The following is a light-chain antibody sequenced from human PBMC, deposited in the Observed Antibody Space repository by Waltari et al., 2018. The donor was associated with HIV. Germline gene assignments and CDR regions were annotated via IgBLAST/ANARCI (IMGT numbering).Light chain of an antibody. CDR3: VGWDNRLSGYV. J-gene: IGLJ1*01. CDR2: KDT. V-gene: IGLV1-47*01. CDR1: GSHIENVN. Sequence: QSVLTPPPSASGTPGQRVTISCSGSGSHIENVNVYWYQQLTGETPRLLIYKDTQRPSGVPYRFTGSKAGTSASLASSGLRSEEEADYYCVGWDNRLSGYVFGSGTKVTVL.